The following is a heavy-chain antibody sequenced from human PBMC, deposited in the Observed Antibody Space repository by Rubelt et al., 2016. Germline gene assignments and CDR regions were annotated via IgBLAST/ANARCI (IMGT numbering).Heavy chain of an antibody. CDR2: ISGDGGST. CDR1: RFVFDAYA. V-gene: IGHV3-43*02. CDR3: AKPRGAGGYYYYYGVDV. D-gene: IGHD1-26*01. Sequence: EVQLVESGGGVVQPGGSLRLSCAASRFVFDAYAMHWVRQPPGKGLEWVSLISGDGGSTYYADSVKGRFTISRDNSKNSLYLQMNSLRTEDTALYYCAKPRGAGGYYYYYGVDVWGQGTTVTVSS. J-gene: IGHJ6*02.